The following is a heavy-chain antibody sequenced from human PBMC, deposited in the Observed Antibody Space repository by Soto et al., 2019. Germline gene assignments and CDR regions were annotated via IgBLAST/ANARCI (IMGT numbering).Heavy chain of an antibody. J-gene: IGHJ6*02. CDR1: GGTFSSYA. D-gene: IGHD2-2*01. Sequence: SVKVSCKASGGTFSSYAISWVRQAPGQGLEWMGGIIPIFGTANYAQKFQGRVTITADKSTSTAYMELSSLRSEDTAVYYCATTPSCSRTSCSYGMDDWGQGTPVTVSS. CDR2: IIPIFGTA. CDR3: ATTPSCSRTSCSYGMDD. V-gene: IGHV1-69*06.